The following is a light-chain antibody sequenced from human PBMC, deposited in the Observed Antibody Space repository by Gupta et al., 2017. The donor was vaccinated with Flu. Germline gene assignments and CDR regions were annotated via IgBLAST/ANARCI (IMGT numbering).Light chain of an antibody. V-gene: IGKV3-20*01. CDR2: GAS. CDR3: QHEGSSPFT. J-gene: IGKJ3*01. CDR1: QSVRSNS. Sequence: EIVLTQSPGTLSLSPGETATLSCRASQSVRSNSLAWYQQKPGQAPRLLIFGASSRATGIPDRFSGSGSGTDFTLTISRLEPEEFAVYCCQHEGSSPFTFGHGTKVEIK.